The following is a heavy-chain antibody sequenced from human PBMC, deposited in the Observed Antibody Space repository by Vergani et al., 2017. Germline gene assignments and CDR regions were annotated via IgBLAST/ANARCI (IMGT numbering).Heavy chain of an antibody. D-gene: IGHD6-6*01. Sequence: QVQLPESGPGLVKPSGTLSLTCAVSGGSLSSSNWWSWVRPPPGKGLEWIGEIYHSGSTNYNPSLKNRVSISVDKSKNQFSLKLSSVTTADTAVYYCASRGTAARQGGCFQHWGQGTLVTVSS. V-gene: IGHV4-4*02. CDR2: IYHSGST. CDR1: GGSLSSSNW. J-gene: IGHJ1*01. CDR3: ASRGTAARQGGCFQH.